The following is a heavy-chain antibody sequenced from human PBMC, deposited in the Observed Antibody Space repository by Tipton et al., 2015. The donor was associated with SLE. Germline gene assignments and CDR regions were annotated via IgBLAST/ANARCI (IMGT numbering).Heavy chain of an antibody. Sequence: SLRLSCAASGLAFNTYTMDWVRQAPGKGLEWVSSITGNSAYIYYTDSVKGRFTISRDDSKTTMYLQMNRLRAEDTAVYYCARGSYYYDSSGYLDYWGQGTLVTDSS. CDR3: ARGSYYYDSSGYLDY. D-gene: IGHD3-22*01. V-gene: IGHV3-21*06. CDR1: GLAFNTYT. CDR2: ITGNSAYI. J-gene: IGHJ4*02.